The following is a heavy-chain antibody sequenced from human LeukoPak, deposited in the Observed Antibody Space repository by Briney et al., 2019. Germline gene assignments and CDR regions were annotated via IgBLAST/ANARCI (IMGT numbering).Heavy chain of an antibody. CDR2: ISYDGSNK. D-gene: IGHD2-15*01. Sequence: GGSLRLSCAASGFTSSSYAVHWVRQAPGKGLEWVAVISYDGSNKYYADSVKGRFTISRDNSKNTLYLQMNSLRAEDTAVYYCARDRKIVVVIATLDYWGQGALVTVSS. V-gene: IGHV3-30-3*01. CDR3: ARDRKIVVVIATLDY. CDR1: GFTSSSYA. J-gene: IGHJ4*02.